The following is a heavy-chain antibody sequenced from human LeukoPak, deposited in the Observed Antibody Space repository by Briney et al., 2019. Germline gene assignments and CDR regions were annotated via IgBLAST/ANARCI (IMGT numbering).Heavy chain of an antibody. J-gene: IGHJ4*02. CDR1: GYTFTSYA. V-gene: IGHV1-3*01. CDR2: INAGNGNT. D-gene: IGHD1-26*01. Sequence: ASVKVSRKASGYTFTSYAMHWVRQAPGQRLEWMGWINAGNGNTKYSQKFQGRVTITRDTSASTAYMELSSLRSEDTAVYYCARDRLGATPSRSSVFDYWGQGTLVTVSS. CDR3: ARDRLGATPSRSSVFDY.